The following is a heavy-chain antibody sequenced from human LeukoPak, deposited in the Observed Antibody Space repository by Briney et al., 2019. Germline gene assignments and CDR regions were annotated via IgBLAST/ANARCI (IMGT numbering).Heavy chain of an antibody. CDR2: IYHSGST. V-gene: IGHV4-38-2*02. D-gene: IGHD6-13*01. CDR3: ARTTEAHSWRTRYYDYYMDV. Sequence: SETLSLTCTVSGYSITSGYYWGWIRQPPGKGLEWIGSIYHSGSTHYNPSLNSRVTMSVDTSKNQVSLKLSSVTAADTAVYYCARTTEAHSWRTRYYDYYMDVWGKGTTVTVSS. J-gene: IGHJ6*03. CDR1: GYSITSGYY.